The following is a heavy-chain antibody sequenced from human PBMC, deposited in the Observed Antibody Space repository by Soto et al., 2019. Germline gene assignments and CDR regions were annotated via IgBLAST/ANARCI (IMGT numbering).Heavy chain of an antibody. Sequence: SETLSLTCTVSGGSISSGGYYWSWIRQHPGKGLEWIGYIYYSGSTYYNPSLKSRVTISVDTSKNQFSLKLSSVAAADTAVYYCARGSHCSSTSCQYGYYYYGMDVWGQGTTVTVSS. D-gene: IGHD2-2*01. J-gene: IGHJ6*02. CDR3: ARGSHCSSTSCQYGYYYYGMDV. CDR2: IYYSGST. CDR1: GGSISSGGYY. V-gene: IGHV4-31*03.